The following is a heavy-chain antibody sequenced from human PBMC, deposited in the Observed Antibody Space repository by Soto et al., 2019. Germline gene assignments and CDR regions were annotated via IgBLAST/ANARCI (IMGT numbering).Heavy chain of an antibody. Sequence: PGESLKISCKGSGYSFTSYLIGWVRQMPGKGLEWMGIIYPGDSDTRYSPSFQGQVTISADKSISTAYLQWSSLKASDTAMYYCARRDGYSSSARYYYGMDVWGQGTTVTVSS. V-gene: IGHV5-51*01. J-gene: IGHJ6*02. D-gene: IGHD6-13*01. CDR1: GYSFTSYL. CDR2: IYPGDSDT. CDR3: ARRDGYSSSARYYYGMDV.